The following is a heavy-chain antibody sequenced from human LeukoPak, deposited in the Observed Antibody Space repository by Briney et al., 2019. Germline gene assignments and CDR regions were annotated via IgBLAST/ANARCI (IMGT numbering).Heavy chain of an antibody. J-gene: IGHJ6*02. CDR2: INHSGST. V-gene: IGHV4-34*01. D-gene: IGHD3-3*01. Sequence: SETLSLTCAVYGGSFSGYYWSWIRQPPGKGLEWIGEINHSGSTNYNPSPKSRVTLSVDTSKNQFSLKLSSVTAADTAVYYCARGELRFLEWRYYYYGMDVWGQGTTVTVSS. CDR1: GGSFSGYY. CDR3: ARGELRFLEWRYYYYGMDV.